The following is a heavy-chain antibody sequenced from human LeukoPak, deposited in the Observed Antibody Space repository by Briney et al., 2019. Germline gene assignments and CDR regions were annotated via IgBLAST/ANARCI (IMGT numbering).Heavy chain of an antibody. CDR2: IKRNTDPGTT. J-gene: IGHJ4*02. Sequence: GGSLRLSCAASGLAFRNAWMSWVRQAPGKGLEWVAHIKRNTDPGTTSYVAPVEGRFTVSRDDSKNTLYLQMNSLKIEDTGVYYCSTGDRGWQDYWGRGTLVTVSS. V-gene: IGHV3-15*01. CDR1: GLAFRNAW. CDR3: STGDRGWQDY. D-gene: IGHD6-19*01.